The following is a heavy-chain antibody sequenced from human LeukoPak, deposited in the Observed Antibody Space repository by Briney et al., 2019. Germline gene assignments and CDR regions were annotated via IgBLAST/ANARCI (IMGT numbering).Heavy chain of an antibody. CDR3: ARGYYDSSGYYYQDAFDI. D-gene: IGHD3-22*01. CDR2: IYYSGST. Sequence: SETLSLTCTVSGGSISSGGYYWSWIRQHPGQGLEWIGYIYYSGSTYYNPSLKSRVTISVDTSKNQFSLKLSSVTAADTAVYYCARGYYDSSGYYYQDAFDIWGQGTMVTVSS. V-gene: IGHV4-31*03. J-gene: IGHJ3*02. CDR1: GGSISSGGYY.